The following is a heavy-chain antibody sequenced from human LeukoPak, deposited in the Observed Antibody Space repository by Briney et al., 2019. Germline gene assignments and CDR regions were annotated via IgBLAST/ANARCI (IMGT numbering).Heavy chain of an antibody. Sequence: ASVKVSCKGSGYTLTKLSMHWVRQAPGKGLEWMGGFDTEDGETIYAQKFQGRVTMTEDTSTDTAYMELSSLRSEDTAVYYCATLSSYFDYWGQGTLVTVSS. CDR2: FDTEDGET. V-gene: IGHV1-24*01. J-gene: IGHJ4*02. D-gene: IGHD3-3*02. CDR1: GYTLTKLS. CDR3: ATLSSYFDY.